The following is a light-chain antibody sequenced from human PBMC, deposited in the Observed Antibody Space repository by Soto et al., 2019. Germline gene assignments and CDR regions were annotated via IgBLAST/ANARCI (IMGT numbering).Light chain of an antibody. J-gene: IGLJ2*01. CDR2: SNN. Sequence: QAVVTQPTSASGTPGQRVTISCSGSRSNIGSYDVYWYQQVPGTAPKLLIYSNNQRPSGVPDRFSGSKSGTSASLAISGLQSEDEADYYCAAWDDSLNGVVFGGGTQLTVL. V-gene: IGLV1-44*01. CDR3: AAWDDSLNGVV. CDR1: RSNIGSYD.